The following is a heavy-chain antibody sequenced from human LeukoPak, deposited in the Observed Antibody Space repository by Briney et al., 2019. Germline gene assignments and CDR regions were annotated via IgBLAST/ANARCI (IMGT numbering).Heavy chain of an antibody. J-gene: IGHJ6*02. CDR3: ARGDSSSWYSYYYGMDV. D-gene: IGHD6-13*01. CDR2: IYSGGST. CDR1: GFTVSSNY. V-gene: IGHV3-53*01. Sequence: GGSLRLSCAASGFTVSSNYMGWVRQAPGKGLEWVSVIYSGGSTYYADSVKGRFTISRDNSKNTLYLQMNSLRAEDTAVYYCARGDSSSWYSYYYGMDVWSQGTTVTVSS.